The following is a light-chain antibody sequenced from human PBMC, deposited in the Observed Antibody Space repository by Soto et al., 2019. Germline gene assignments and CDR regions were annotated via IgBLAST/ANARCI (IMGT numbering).Light chain of an antibody. CDR3: QQRSNWPPET. J-gene: IGKJ1*01. V-gene: IGKV3-11*01. CDR2: DAS. Sequence: EIVLTQSPSTLYFSPGERATLSCRASQSVSSYLAWYQQKPGQAPRLLIYDASNRATGIPARFSGSGSGTDFTLTISSLEPEDFAVYYCQQRSNWPPETFGQGTKVEIK. CDR1: QSVSSY.